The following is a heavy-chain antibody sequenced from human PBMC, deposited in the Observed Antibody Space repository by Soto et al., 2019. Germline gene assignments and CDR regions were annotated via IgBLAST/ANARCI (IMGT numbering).Heavy chain of an antibody. CDR2: MFYGVST. Sequence: SETLSLTCTVSGSSINSSGYYWGWIRQPPGKGLEWIGSMFYGVSTYYNPSPKSRVTVSVDTSKNQFSLNLRSVTAADTAVYYCARLPSRHLVDYWGQGTLVTVSS. D-gene: IGHD3-3*02. V-gene: IGHV4-39*01. CDR3: ARLPSRHLVDY. CDR1: GSSINSSGYY. J-gene: IGHJ4*02.